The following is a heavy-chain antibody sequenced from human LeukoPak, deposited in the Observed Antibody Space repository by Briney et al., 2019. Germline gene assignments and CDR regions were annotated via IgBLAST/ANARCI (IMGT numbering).Heavy chain of an antibody. D-gene: IGHD3-22*01. Sequence: GGSLRLSCAASGFTFSSHAMSWVRQAPGKGLEWVANIKQDGSEKYYVDSVKGRFTISRDNAKTSLYLQMNSLRAEDTAVYYCARGRYHMDSTGYSSFYYWGQGTRVTVSS. CDR3: ARGRYHMDSTGYSSFYY. V-gene: IGHV3-7*01. J-gene: IGHJ4*02. CDR2: IKQDGSEK. CDR1: GFTFSSHA.